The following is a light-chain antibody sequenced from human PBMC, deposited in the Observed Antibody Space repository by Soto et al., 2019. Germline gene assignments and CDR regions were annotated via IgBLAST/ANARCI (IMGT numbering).Light chain of an antibody. J-gene: IGKJ1*01. Sequence: DIQVTQSPSALSASVGDRVTITCRASQSIDRWLAWYQQKPGRAPKLLIYKASSLQSGVPSRFSGSGSGTEFTLTISTLQPDDFATYYCHQYKSNSRKFGQGTKVES. CDR3: HQYKSNSRK. CDR2: KAS. CDR1: QSIDRW. V-gene: IGKV1-5*03.